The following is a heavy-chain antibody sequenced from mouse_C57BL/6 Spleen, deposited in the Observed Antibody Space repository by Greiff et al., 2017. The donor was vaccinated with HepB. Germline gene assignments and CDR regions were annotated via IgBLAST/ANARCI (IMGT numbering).Heavy chain of an antibody. Sequence: LEESGAELARPGASVKLSCKASGYTFTSYGISWVKQRTGQGLEWIGEIYPRSGNTYYNEKFKGKATLTADKSSSTAYMELRSLTSEDSAVYFCARRDYYGSSYDFDYWGQGTTLTVSS. J-gene: IGHJ2*01. CDR2: IYPRSGNT. CDR3: ARRDYYGSSYDFDY. D-gene: IGHD1-1*01. V-gene: IGHV1-81*01. CDR1: GYTFTSYG.